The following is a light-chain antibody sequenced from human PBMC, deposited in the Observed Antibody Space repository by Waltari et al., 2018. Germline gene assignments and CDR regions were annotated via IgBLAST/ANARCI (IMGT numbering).Light chain of an antibody. CDR1: QSVFYTPNKKNY. J-gene: IGKJ2*01. Sequence: DIVMTQSPDSLATSLGERATINRKSSQSVFYTPNKKNYIAGYQQKPGQPPKLLIYWASTRESGVPDRFSGSGSGTDFTLTISSLQAEDVAVYFCQQYSGGYTFGQGTKLEIK. V-gene: IGKV4-1*01. CDR2: WAS. CDR3: QQYSGGYT.